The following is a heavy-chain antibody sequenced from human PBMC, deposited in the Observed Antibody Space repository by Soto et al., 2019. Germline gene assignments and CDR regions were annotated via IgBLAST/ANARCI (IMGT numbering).Heavy chain of an antibody. CDR3: ARVWSGYYLGWFDP. V-gene: IGHV3-30-3*01. J-gene: IGHJ5*02. CDR2: ISYDGSNK. D-gene: IGHD3-3*01. Sequence: VWSLRLSCAASGFTFSSYAMHWVRQAPGKGLEWVAVISYDGSNKYYADSVKGRFTISRDNSKNTLYLQMNGLRAEDTAVYYCARVWSGYYLGWFDPWGQGTMVTLSA. CDR1: GFTFSSYA.